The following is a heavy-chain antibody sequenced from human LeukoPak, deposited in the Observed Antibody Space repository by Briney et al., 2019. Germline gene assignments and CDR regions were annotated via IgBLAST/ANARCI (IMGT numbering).Heavy chain of an antibody. Sequence: GGSLRLSCAASGFTFSRYWMSWVRQAPGKGLEWVASINQDESAKFYVDSVRGRFTISRDNSKNTLYLQMNSLRAEDTAVYYCAKDGYDSSGYYYPDAFDIWGQGTMVTVSS. CDR2: INQDESAK. V-gene: IGHV3-7*03. CDR1: GFTFSRYW. D-gene: IGHD3-22*01. J-gene: IGHJ3*02. CDR3: AKDGYDSSGYYYPDAFDI.